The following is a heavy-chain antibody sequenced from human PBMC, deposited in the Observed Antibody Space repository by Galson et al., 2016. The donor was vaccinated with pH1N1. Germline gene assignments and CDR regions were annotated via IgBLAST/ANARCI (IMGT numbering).Heavy chain of an antibody. CDR2: ISASGANT. CDR1: GFTFNIFA. Sequence: SLRLSCAASGFTFNIFAMSWVRQAPGKEPEWVSSISASGANTNYADPVEGRFTISRDNSKNTLYLQTNSLRAEDTAIYYCVKLDSSGYYYGRFDSWGQGTLVTVSS. CDR3: VKLDSSGYYYGRFDS. D-gene: IGHD3-22*01. J-gene: IGHJ4*02. V-gene: IGHV3-23*01.